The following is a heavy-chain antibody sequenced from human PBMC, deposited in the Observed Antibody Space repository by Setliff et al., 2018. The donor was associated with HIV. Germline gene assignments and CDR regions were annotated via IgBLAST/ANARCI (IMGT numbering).Heavy chain of an antibody. CDR3: ARLCIAAAGTRSIPWYFDL. CDR1: GGSFSGYY. Sequence: SETLSLTCAVYGGSFSGYYWSWIRQPPGKGLEWIGEIDHSGSTNYNASLKSRVTVSIDTSKNQFSLRLSSMTAADTAVYYCARLCIAAAGTRSIPWYFDLWGRGTLVTVSS. J-gene: IGHJ2*01. V-gene: IGHV4-34*01. CDR2: IDHSGST. D-gene: IGHD6-13*01.